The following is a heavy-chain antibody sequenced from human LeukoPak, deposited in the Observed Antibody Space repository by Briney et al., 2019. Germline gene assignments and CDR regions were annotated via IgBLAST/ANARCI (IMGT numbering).Heavy chain of an antibody. J-gene: IGHJ3*02. D-gene: IGHD3-22*01. CDR3: AAADKYYDRSGYPLYAFDI. V-gene: IGHV1-58*02. CDR1: GFTFTSSA. Sequence: SVKVSCKASGFTFTSSAMQWVRQARGQRLEWIGWIVVGSGKTNYAQKFQDRVTITRNMSTSTAYMELSSLRSESTAVYSWAAADKYYDRSGYPLYAFDIWGQGTMVTVSS. CDR2: IVVGSGKT.